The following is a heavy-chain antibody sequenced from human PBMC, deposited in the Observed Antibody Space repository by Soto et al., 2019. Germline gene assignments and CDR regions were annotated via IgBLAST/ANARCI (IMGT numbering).Heavy chain of an antibody. Sequence: GGSLRLSCAASGFTFSNAWMNWVRQAPGKGLEWVGRIKSKGDGGSTDHAAPVKGRFTISRDDSKNTLYLQMNSLKTEDTAVYYCTTDFYYDSSGYPSDYWGQGTLVTVSS. CDR2: IKSKGDGGST. CDR3: TTDFYYDSSGYPSDY. CDR1: GFTFSNAW. J-gene: IGHJ4*02. D-gene: IGHD3-22*01. V-gene: IGHV3-15*07.